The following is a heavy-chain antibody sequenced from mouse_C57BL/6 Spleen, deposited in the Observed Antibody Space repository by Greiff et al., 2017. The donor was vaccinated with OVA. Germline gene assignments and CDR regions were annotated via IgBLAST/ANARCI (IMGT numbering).Heavy chain of an antibody. D-gene: IGHD2-5*01. V-gene: IGHV1-76*01. CDR2: IYPGSGNT. CDR1: GYTFTDYY. CDR3: ARRSNHGYFDV. Sequence: VQLVESGAELVRPGASVKLSCKASGYTFTDYYINWVKQRPGQGLEWIARIYPGSGNTYYNEKFKGKATLTAEKSSSTAYMQLSSLTSEDSAVYFCARRSNHGYFDVWGTGTTVTVAS. J-gene: IGHJ1*03.